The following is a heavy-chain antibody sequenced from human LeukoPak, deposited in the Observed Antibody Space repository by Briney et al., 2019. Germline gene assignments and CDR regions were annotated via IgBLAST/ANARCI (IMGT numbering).Heavy chain of an antibody. V-gene: IGHV1-46*01. Sequence: ASVKVSCKASGYTFTSYGISWVRQAPGQGLEWMGIINPSGGSTSYAQKFQGRVTMTRDMSTSTVYMELSSLRSEDTAVYYCASAYCSSTSCYAGIDPWGQGTLVTVSS. CDR1: GYTFTSYG. D-gene: IGHD2-2*01. CDR2: INPSGGST. J-gene: IGHJ5*02. CDR3: ASAYCSSTSCYAGIDP.